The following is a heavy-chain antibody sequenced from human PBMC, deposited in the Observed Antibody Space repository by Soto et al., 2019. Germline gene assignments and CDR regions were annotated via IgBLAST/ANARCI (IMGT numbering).Heavy chain of an antibody. D-gene: IGHD4-17*01. J-gene: IGHJ4*02. CDR1: GYTFTSYG. Sequence: ASVKVCCKASGYTFTSYGISWVRPAPGQGLEWMGWISAYNGNTNYAQKLQGRVTMTTDTSTSTAYMELRSLRSDDTAVYYCARDRGDYDYFDYWGQGTLVTVSS. CDR2: ISAYNGNT. V-gene: IGHV1-18*01. CDR3: ARDRGDYDYFDY.